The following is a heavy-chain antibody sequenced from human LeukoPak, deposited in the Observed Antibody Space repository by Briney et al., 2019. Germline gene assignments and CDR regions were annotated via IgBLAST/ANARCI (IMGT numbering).Heavy chain of an antibody. D-gene: IGHD5-18*01. CDR1: GFTFSSYG. CDR2: IWYDGSNK. J-gene: IGHJ6*02. Sequence: PGGSLRLSCAASGFTFSSYGMHWVRQAPGKGLEWVAVIWYDGSNKYYADSVKGRFTISRDNSKNTLYLQMNSLRAEDTAVYYCARERWIPVAYYYYDMDVWGQGTTVTVSS. V-gene: IGHV3-33*01. CDR3: ARERWIPVAYYYYDMDV.